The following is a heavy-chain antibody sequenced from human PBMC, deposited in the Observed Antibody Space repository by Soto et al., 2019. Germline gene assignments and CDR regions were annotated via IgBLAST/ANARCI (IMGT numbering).Heavy chain of an antibody. D-gene: IGHD6-19*01. Sequence: ASVKVSCKASGYTFTSYYMHWVRQAPGQGLEWMGIINPSGGSTSYAQKFQGRVTMTRDTSTSTVYMELSSLRSEDTAVYYCARVPHSSGWHEYFQHWGQGTLVTVSS. CDR3: ARVPHSSGWHEYFQH. CDR1: GYTFTSYY. V-gene: IGHV1-46*01. J-gene: IGHJ1*01. CDR2: INPSGGST.